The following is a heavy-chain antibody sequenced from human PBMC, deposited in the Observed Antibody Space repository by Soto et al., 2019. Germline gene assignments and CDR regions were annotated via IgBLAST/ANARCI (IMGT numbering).Heavy chain of an antibody. CDR1: GFIFSDYS. J-gene: IGHJ3*01. CDR2: IKQDGGEE. Sequence: GGSLRFSCAASGFIFSDYSMSWVRQSPGKGLEGVANIKQDGGEEDYVDSVKGRLTISRDNAKNSLYLQMNSLRAEDTAVYYCARVYYESRGPTKYRAFDFWGQGTMVTVS. CDR3: ARVYYESRGPTKYRAFDF. D-gene: IGHD3-22*01. V-gene: IGHV3-7*01.